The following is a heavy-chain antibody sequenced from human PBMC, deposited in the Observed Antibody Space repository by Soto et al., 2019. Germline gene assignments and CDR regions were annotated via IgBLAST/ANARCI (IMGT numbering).Heavy chain of an antibody. Sequence: QVQLVESGGGVVQPGRSLRLSCAASGFTFSSYGMHWVRQAPGKGLEWVAVISYDGSNKYYADSVKGRFTISRDNSKNTLYLQMNSLRAEDTAVYYCAKDGVIAVAGPTANSYWYFDLWGRGTLVTVSS. CDR3: AKDGVIAVAGPTANSYWYFDL. J-gene: IGHJ2*01. CDR2: ISYDGSNK. V-gene: IGHV3-30*18. D-gene: IGHD6-19*01. CDR1: GFTFSSYG.